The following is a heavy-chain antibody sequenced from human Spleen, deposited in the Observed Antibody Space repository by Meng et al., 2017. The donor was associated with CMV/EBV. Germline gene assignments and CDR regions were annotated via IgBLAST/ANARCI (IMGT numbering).Heavy chain of an antibody. D-gene: IGHD3-22*01. Sequence: SGYTFTSYGISWVRQATGQGLEWMGWISGYNGKTNYAQKFQDRVTMTTEKSTSTAYMELRSLRSDDTAVYYCARDLITMTPNWFDPWGQGTLVTVSS. CDR2: ISGYNGKT. V-gene: IGHV1-18*01. CDR1: GYTFTSYG. J-gene: IGHJ5*02. CDR3: ARDLITMTPNWFDP.